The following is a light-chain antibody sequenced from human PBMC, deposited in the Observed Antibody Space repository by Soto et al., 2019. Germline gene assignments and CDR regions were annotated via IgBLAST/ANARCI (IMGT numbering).Light chain of an antibody. CDR3: SAYTVSRTYV. CDR2: NVY. V-gene: IGLV2-14*03. J-gene: IGLJ1*01. CDR1: SSDVGAYNF. Sequence: SVLTQPASVSGSPGQSITISCTGTSSDVGAYNFVSWRQQHPGKAPKLMIYNVYDRPSGISYRFSGSKSGNTASLTISGLQGEDEADYYCSAYTVSRTYVFGTGTKVTVL.